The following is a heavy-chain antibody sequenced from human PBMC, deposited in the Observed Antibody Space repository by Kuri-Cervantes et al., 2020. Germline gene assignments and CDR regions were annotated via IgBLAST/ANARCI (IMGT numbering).Heavy chain of an antibody. CDR3: ARAYSSSSYDWLDP. V-gene: IGHV4-38-2*02. CDR2: IYHSGST. D-gene: IGHD6-6*01. Sequence: SETLSLTCTVSGYSISSGYYWGWIRQPPGKGLEWVGSIYHSGSTYYNPSLKSRVTISVDTSKNQFSLKLSSATAADTAVYYCARAYSSSSYDWLDPWGQGTLVTVSS. J-gene: IGHJ5*02. CDR1: GYSISSGYY.